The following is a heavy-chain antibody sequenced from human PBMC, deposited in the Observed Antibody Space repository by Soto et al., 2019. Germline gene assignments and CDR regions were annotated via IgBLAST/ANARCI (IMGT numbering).Heavy chain of an antibody. CDR1: GFIFSSYT. Sequence: EVQLVESGGGLVQPGGSLRLSCEGSGFIFSSYTMNWVRQAPGRGLEWVSYISASGTTIYYADSVKGRFTIYRDNAKNSLYLQMNSLRDEDTAVYYCARESNRYINTWHWFGPWGQGALVTVSS. V-gene: IGHV3-48*02. CDR2: ISASGTTI. J-gene: IGHJ5*02. CDR3: ARESNRYINTWHWFGP. D-gene: IGHD6-13*01.